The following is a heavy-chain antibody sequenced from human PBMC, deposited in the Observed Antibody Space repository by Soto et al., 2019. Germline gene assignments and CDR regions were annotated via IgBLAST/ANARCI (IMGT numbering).Heavy chain of an antibody. CDR3: SGGVGDAF. J-gene: IGHJ4*02. D-gene: IGHD1-26*01. CDR2: INQDGSDK. Sequence: EVHLVESGGGLVQTGGSLRLSCAIFESTVSRDWMNWVRQAPGKGLEWVAHINQDGSDKYYVDSVKGRFTISRDNAKKSLYLQMNRLRAVDTGWCYCSGGVGDAFWGQGTLVTVSS. CDR1: ESTVSRDW. V-gene: IGHV3-7*04.